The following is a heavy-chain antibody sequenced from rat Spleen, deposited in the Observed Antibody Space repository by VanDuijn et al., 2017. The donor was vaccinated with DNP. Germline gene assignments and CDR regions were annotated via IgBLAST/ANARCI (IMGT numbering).Heavy chain of an antibody. Sequence: EVQLVESGGALVQPGRSLKLSCAASGFTFSDYYMAWVRQSPTKGLEWVAYIRYDGGSTYYGDSVKGRFTISRDNAKSTLYLQMNSLGSEDMATYYCARLYNSGYCFVYWGQGVMVTVSS. CDR1: GFTFSDYY. D-gene: IGHD4-3*01. J-gene: IGHJ2*01. V-gene: IGHV5-22*01. CDR3: ARLYNSGYCFVY. CDR2: IRYDGGST.